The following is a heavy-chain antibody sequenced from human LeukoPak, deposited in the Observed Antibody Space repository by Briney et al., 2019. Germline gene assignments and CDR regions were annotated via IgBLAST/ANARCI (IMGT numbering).Heavy chain of an antibody. J-gene: IGHJ5*02. CDR2: FYYTGTT. V-gene: IGHV4-30-4*07. D-gene: IGHD2-2*02. CDR3: ARENSIVVVPAAIKERLGWFDP. Sequence: SETLSLTCAVSGASINSAGYSWSWIRQPPGKGLEWIGYFYYTGTTSYNPSLQSRVTISVDTSKNQFSLKLSSVTAADTAVYYCARENSIVVVPAAIKERLGWFDPWGQGTLVTVSS. CDR1: GASINSAGYS.